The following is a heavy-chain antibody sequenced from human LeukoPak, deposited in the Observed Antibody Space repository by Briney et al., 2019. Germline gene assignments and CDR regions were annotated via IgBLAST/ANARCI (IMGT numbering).Heavy chain of an antibody. CDR3: ARDSYDILTGYDYYYGMDV. J-gene: IGHJ6*02. CDR2: IYYSGST. Sequence: SETLSLTCTVSGGSISSYYWSWIRQPPGKGLEWIGYIYYSGSTNYNPSLKSRVTILVDTSKNQFSLKLSSVTAADTAVYYCARDSYDILTGYDYYYGMDVWGQGTTVTVSS. D-gene: IGHD3-9*01. CDR1: GGSISSYY. V-gene: IGHV4-59*01.